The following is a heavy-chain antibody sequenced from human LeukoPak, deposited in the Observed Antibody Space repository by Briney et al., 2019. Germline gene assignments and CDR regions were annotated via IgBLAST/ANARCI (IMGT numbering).Heavy chain of an antibody. CDR3: ARQGYSSGWYATRGSPDY. CDR1: GGSISSSSYY. V-gene: IGHV4-39*01. D-gene: IGHD6-19*01. Sequence: SETLSLTCTVSGGSISSSSYYWGWIRQPPGKGLEWIGSIYYSGSTYYNPSLKSRVTISVDTSKNQFSLKLSSVTAADTAVYYCARQGYSSGWYATRGSPDYWGQGTLVTVSS. CDR2: IYYSGST. J-gene: IGHJ4*02.